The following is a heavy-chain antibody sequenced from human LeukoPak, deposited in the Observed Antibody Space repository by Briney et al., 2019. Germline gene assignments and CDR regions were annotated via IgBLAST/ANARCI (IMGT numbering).Heavy chain of an antibody. CDR2: IYYSGST. Sequence: PSETLSLTCTVSCGSISSYYWSWIRQPPGKGLEWIGYIYYSGSTNYNPSLKSRVTISVDTSKNQFSLKLSSVTAADTAVYYCARGIDSSGYYFFDYWGQGTLVTVSS. V-gene: IGHV4-59*01. CDR3: ARGIDSSGYYFFDY. D-gene: IGHD3-22*01. CDR1: CGSISSYY. J-gene: IGHJ4*02.